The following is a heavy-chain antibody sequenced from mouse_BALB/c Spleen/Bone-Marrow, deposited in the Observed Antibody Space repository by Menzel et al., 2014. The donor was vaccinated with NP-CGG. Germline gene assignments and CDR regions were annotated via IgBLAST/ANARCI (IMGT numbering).Heavy chain of an antibody. CDR1: GFTFSDYY. Sequence: DVKLQESGGGLVKPGGSLKLSCAASGFTFSDYYMFWVRQTPEKRLEWVATISDDGGNTYYRDSVKGRFTISRDNAKNKLNLQMSSLKSEDTATYHCARETGPRAMDYWGQGTSVTVSS. V-gene: IGHV5-4*02. J-gene: IGHJ4*01. D-gene: IGHD4-1*01. CDR2: ISDDGGNT. CDR3: ARETGPRAMDY.